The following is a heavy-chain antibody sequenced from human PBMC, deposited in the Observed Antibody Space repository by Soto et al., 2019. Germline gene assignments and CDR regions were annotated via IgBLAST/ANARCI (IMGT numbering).Heavy chain of an antibody. CDR2: ITYDGSNK. V-gene: IGHV3-30*03. CDR1: GFTFSSYG. CDR3: TRGRTICGVRMDGMDV. Sequence: QVQLVESGGGVVQPGRSLRLSCAASGFTFSSYGMHWVRQAPGKGLEWVAVITYDGSNKYYADSVKGRFTISRENSKNSQYLKMHRLRDEDTAVYYCTRGRTICGVRMDGMDVWGQRTTLA. J-gene: IGHJ6*02. D-gene: IGHD3-3*01.